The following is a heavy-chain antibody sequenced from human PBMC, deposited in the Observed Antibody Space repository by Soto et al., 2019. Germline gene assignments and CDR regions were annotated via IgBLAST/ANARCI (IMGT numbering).Heavy chain of an antibody. J-gene: IGHJ6*02. V-gene: IGHV3-30-3*01. CDR3: ASGYCSTTSCFYGMDV. D-gene: IGHD2-2*01. CDR2: ISYDGSNK. Sequence: RRLSCAGSGFTFSRNVMHWVRQAPGKGLEWVAFISYDGSNKYYADSVKGRFTISRDNSKNTLYLQMNSLRPEDTSVYYCASGYCSTTSCFYGMDVWGQGTTVTVSS. CDR1: GFTFSRNV.